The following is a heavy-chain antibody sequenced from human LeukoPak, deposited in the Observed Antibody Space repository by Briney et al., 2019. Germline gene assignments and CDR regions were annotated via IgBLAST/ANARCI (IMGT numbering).Heavy chain of an antibody. CDR3: AKIAAAGTLAFDS. V-gene: IGHV4-59*01. D-gene: IGHD6-13*01. CDR2: IYYSGIT. Sequence: PSETLSPTCTVSGGSISSYYWTWIRQPPGKGLEWIGYIYYSGITNYNPSLKSRISTSVDTSKNQFYLKLNSVTAADTAVYYCAKIAAAGTLAFDSWGQGTLVTVSS. J-gene: IGHJ4*02. CDR1: GGSISSYY.